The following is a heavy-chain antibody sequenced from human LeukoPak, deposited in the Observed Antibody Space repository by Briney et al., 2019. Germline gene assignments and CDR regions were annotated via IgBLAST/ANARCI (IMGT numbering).Heavy chain of an antibody. J-gene: IGHJ4*02. Sequence: GGSLRLSCAVSGFTFSSYAMGWVRQAPGKGLEWVSTISGSGGSTYYADSVKGRFTISRDNSKNTLYLQMNSLRAEDTAVYYCAKGGGTSVYSSLDYWGQGTLVTVSS. D-gene: IGHD3-22*01. CDR1: GFTFSSYA. V-gene: IGHV3-23*01. CDR2: ISGSGGST. CDR3: AKGGGTSVYSSLDY.